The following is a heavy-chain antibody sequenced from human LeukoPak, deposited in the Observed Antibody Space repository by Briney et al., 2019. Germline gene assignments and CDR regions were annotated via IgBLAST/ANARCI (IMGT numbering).Heavy chain of an antibody. Sequence: MSSETLSLTCTVSGGSISSSNYYWGWIRQPPGKGLEWIGSMYYSGNTDYNPSLKSRAPISVDTSKNRFSLKVNSVTAADTAVYYCARTLGWASSRYPFDGWGQGTLVNVSS. CDR3: ARTLGWASSRYPFDG. CDR2: MYYSGNT. D-gene: IGHD3-16*02. V-gene: IGHV4-39*01. CDR1: GGSISSSNYY. J-gene: IGHJ4*02.